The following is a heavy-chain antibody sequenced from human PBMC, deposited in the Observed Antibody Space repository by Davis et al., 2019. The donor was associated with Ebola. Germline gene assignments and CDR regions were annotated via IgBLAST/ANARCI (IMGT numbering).Heavy chain of an antibody. Sequence: SETLSLTCSVSGGSISTYYWNWIRQPPGKGLEWVGCIQNSGSPIYNPSLKSRVTITVDQSKNQFSLKLSSVTAADTAVYYCARHRHYGMDVWGQGTTVTVSS. CDR3: ARHRHYGMDV. CDR1: GGSISTYY. V-gene: IGHV4-59*08. J-gene: IGHJ6*02. CDR2: IQNSGSP.